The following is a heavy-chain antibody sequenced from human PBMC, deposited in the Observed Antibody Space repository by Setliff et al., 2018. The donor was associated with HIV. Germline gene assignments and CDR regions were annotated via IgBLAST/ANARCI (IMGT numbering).Heavy chain of an antibody. Sequence: SETLSLTCTVSGASMSSGDYYWSWIRQPPGKGLEWIGYIYYSGNSYYNPSLKSRVTLSVDTSKNQFSLKLYSVTVADTAFYYCARADSSSWFFATFDIWGQGTMVTVSS. D-gene: IGHD6-13*01. J-gene: IGHJ3*02. CDR3: ARADSSSWFFATFDI. CDR1: GASMSSGDYY. CDR2: IYYSGNS. V-gene: IGHV4-30-4*08.